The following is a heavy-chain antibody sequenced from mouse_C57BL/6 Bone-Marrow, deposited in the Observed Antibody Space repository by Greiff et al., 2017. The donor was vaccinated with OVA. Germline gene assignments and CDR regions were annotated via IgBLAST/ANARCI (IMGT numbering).Heavy chain of an antibody. CDR2: IDPEDGET. D-gene: IGHD2-4*01. J-gene: IGHJ4*01. CDR3: ARPLRLYYYAMDY. V-gene: IGHV14-2*01. CDR1: GFNIKDYY. Sequence: EVKLMESGAELVKPGASVKLSCTASGFNIKDYYMHWVKQRTEQGLEWIGRIDPEDGETKYAPKFQGKATITADTSSNTAYLQLSSLKSEDTAVYYCARPLRLYYYAMDYWGQGTSVTVSS.